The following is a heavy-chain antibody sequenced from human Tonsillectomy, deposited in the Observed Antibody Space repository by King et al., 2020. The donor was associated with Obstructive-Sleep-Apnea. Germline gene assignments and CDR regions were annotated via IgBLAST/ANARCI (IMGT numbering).Heavy chain of an antibody. V-gene: IGHV4-31*03. CDR1: GGSISSGGYY. CDR2: IYYSGST. J-gene: IGHJ6*02. D-gene: IGHD2-15*01. Sequence: QLQESGPGLVKPSQTLSLTCTVSGGSISSGGYYWSWIRQHPGKGLEWIGYIYYSGSTYYNPSLKSRVTISVDTSKNQFSLKLSSVTAADTAVYYCARDRIVVVVAAPRYGMDVWGQGTTVTVSS. CDR3: ARDRIVVVVAAPRYGMDV.